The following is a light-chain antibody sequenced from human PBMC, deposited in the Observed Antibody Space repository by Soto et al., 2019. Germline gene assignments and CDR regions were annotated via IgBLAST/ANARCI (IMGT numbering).Light chain of an antibody. Sequence: QSALTQPASVSGTPGQSITISCTGTNSDVGKYDFVSWYQHYPDKAPKFIIYEVNKRPSGVSHRFSDSKSGSTASLTISGLQAEDEAHYYCCSYTSSETVVFGGGTKVTVL. CDR2: EVN. V-gene: IGLV2-23*02. CDR3: CSYTSSETVV. CDR1: NSDVGKYDF. J-gene: IGLJ3*02.